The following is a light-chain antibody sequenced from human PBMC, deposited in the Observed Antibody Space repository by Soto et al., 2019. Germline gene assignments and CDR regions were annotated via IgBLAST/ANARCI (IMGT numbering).Light chain of an antibody. CDR1: STDIDAYNY. CDR2: EVT. V-gene: IGLV2-14*01. Sequence: QSALAQPASVSASPGQLISISCTGNSTDIDAYNYVSWYQLHPGKAPKLLIYEVTNRPSGVSNRFSGSKSANTASLTISGLQAEDEANYYCNSYTTLSNRVFGTGTKVTVL. CDR3: NSYTTLSNRV. J-gene: IGLJ1*01.